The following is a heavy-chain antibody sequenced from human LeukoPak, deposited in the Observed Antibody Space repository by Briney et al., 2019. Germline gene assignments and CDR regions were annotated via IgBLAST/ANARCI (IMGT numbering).Heavy chain of an antibody. CDR2: IIPIFGTA. CDR1: GGTFSSYA. CDR3: ATEPDSSGWYPPLGP. J-gene: IGHJ5*02. D-gene: IGHD6-19*01. V-gene: IGHV1-69*13. Sequence: ASVKVSCKASGGTFSSYAISWVRQAPGQGLGWMGGIIPIFGTANYAQKFQGRVTITADESTSTAYMELSSLRSEDTAVYYCATEPDSSGWYPPLGPWGQGTLVTVSS.